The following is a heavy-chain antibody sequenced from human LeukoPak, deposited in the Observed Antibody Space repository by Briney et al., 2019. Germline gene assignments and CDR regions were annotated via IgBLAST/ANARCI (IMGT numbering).Heavy chain of an antibody. V-gene: IGHV1-18*04. J-gene: IGHJ4*02. CDR2: ISAYSGNT. D-gene: IGHD6-13*01. CDR3: ARGGISSADYFFDS. Sequence: ASVKVSCKASGYIFSNHVISWVRQAPGQGREWMGWISAYSGNTNSAQKVQGRVTVTTDTSTSTAYMELRSLRSCDTAVDYCARGGISSADYFFDSWGESTLVTVSS. CDR1: GYIFSNHV.